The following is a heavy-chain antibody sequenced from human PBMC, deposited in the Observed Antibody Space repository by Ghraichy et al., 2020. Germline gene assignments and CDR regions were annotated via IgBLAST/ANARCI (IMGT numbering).Heavy chain of an antibody. J-gene: IGHJ6*02. CDR3: ARGHKGLEV. CDR1: GLTLSDFW. V-gene: IGHV3-7*01. Sequence: GESLNISCAASGLTLSDFWMTWVRQAPGKGLEWVASINRDGSEKFFVDSVKGRFTISKDNGKNSLYLQMNSLRAEDTAVYYCARGHKGLEVWGHGTTVTVSS. CDR2: INRDGSEK.